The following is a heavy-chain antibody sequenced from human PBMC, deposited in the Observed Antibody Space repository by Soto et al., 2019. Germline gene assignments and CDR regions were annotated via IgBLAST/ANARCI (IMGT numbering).Heavy chain of an antibody. J-gene: IGHJ4*02. D-gene: IGHD1-20*01. CDR2: IHIPGGRA. CDR3: GGHWYNY. V-gene: IGHV3-23*01. Sequence: QPGGSLSLSCAASGFTFTTSAISWVRQATGKGLEWISLIHIPGGRATYADSVRGRFTISIDNSENTVFLQMNSLRAEDTAIYYCGGHWYNYWGQGTLVTVSS. CDR1: GFTFTTSA.